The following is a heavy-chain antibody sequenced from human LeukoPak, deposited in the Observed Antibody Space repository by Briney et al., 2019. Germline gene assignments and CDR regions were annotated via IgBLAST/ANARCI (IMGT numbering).Heavy chain of an antibody. Sequence: GGSLRLSCAASGFTFRSYEMNWVRQAPGKGLEWVSYISSSGSALYYADSVKGRFTISRDNAKNSLYLQMNSLGAEDTAVYYCASLIGGSSGDYWGQGTLVTVSS. CDR2: ISSSGSAL. D-gene: IGHD4-23*01. CDR3: ASLIGGSSGDY. CDR1: GFTFRSYE. V-gene: IGHV3-48*03. J-gene: IGHJ4*02.